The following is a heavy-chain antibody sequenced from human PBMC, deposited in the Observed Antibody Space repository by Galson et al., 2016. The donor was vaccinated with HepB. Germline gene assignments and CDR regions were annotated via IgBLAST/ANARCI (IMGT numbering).Heavy chain of an antibody. V-gene: IGHV3-23*01. CDR1: RFPFSSRS. CDR3: AKPQVIGWEVSFYYYYYGWDV. J-gene: IGHJ6*02. CDR2: ITGNGDST. Sequence: SLRLSCAASRFPFSSRSMTWVRQAPGKGLEWVSAITGNGDSTYYADSVKGRFTISRDNSKNILFLQMNSLRPEYTAIYYCAKPQVIGWEVSFYYYYYGWDVWGPGTTVTVSS. D-gene: IGHD6-19*01.